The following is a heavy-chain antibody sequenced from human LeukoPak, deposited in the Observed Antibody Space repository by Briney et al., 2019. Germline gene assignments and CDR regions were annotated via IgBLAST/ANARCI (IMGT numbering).Heavy chain of an antibody. J-gene: IGHJ5*02. D-gene: IGHD3-22*01. CDR2: ISYDGSNK. V-gene: IGHV3-30*04. Sequence: GGSLRLSCAASGFTFSSYAMHWVRQAPGKGLEWVAVISYDGSNKYYADSVKGRFTISRDNSKNTPYLQMNSLRAEDTAVYYCARDYYDSSGYYSSSAEPLFDPWGQGTLVTVSS. CDR1: GFTFSSYA. CDR3: ARDYYDSSGYYSSSAEPLFDP.